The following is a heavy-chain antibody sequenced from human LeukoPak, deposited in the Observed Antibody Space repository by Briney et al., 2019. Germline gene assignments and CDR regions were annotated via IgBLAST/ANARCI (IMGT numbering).Heavy chain of an antibody. J-gene: IGHJ4*02. V-gene: IGHV3-48*03. D-gene: IGHD3-22*01. CDR2: ISSSGSTI. CDR3: ARESDSSGFDY. Sequence: PGGSLRLSCAASGFTFSSYEMNWVRQAPGKGLEWVSYISSSGSTIYYADSVKGRFTISRDNAKNSLYLQMNSLRAEDTAVYYCARESDSSGFDYWAREPWSPSPQ. CDR1: GFTFSSYE.